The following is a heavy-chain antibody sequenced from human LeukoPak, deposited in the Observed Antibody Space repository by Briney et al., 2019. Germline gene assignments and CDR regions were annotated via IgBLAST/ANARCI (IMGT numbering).Heavy chain of an antibody. CDR2: INPNSGGT. Sequence: ASVKVSCKASGYTFTGYYMHWVRQAPGQGLEWMGWINPNSGGTNYAQKFQGRVTMTRDTSISTAYMELSRLRSDDTAVYYCARARAGYGSGRPRNDWFDPWGQGTLVTVSS. J-gene: IGHJ5*02. V-gene: IGHV1-2*02. D-gene: IGHD3-10*01. CDR3: ARARAGYGSGRPRNDWFDP. CDR1: GYTFTGYY.